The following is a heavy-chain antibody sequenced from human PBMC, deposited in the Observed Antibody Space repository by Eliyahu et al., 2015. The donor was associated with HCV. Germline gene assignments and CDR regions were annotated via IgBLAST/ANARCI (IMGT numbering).Heavy chain of an antibody. Sequence: EVQLVESGGGLVQPGRSLRLSCTASGFTFGDYAMSWFRQAPGKGLGWVGFIRSKAYGGTTEYAASVKGRFTISRDDSKSIAYLQMNSLKTEDTAVYYCTSPREVDAFDIWGQGTMVTVSS. J-gene: IGHJ3*02. CDR2: IRSKAYGGTT. CDR3: TSPREVDAFDI. CDR1: GFTFGDYA. V-gene: IGHV3-49*03.